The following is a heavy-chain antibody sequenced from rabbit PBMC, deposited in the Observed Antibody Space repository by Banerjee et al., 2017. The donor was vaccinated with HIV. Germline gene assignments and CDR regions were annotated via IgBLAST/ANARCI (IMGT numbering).Heavy chain of an antibody. V-gene: IGHV1S45*01. Sequence: QEQLVESGGGLVQPEGSLTLTCKASGFSFSDRDVMCWVRQAPGKGLEWIGCINTATGKAVYASWAKGRFTISKTSSTTVTLQMTSLTAADTATYFCAKDLAAVIGWNFNLWGPGTLVTVS. CDR2: INTATGKA. D-gene: IGHD1-1*01. J-gene: IGHJ4*01. CDR1: GFSFSDRDV. CDR3: AKDLAAVIGWNFNL.